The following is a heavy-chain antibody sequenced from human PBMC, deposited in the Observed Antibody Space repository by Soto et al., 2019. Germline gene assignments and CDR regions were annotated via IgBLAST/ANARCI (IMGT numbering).Heavy chain of an antibody. Sequence: VSVKVSCKASGYTFTSYGISWVRQAPGQGLEWMGWISAYNGNTNYAQKLQGRVTMTTDTSTSTAYMELRSLRSDDTAVYYCARALNQSGSYYPLSYWGQGTLVTVSS. D-gene: IGHD1-26*01. J-gene: IGHJ4*02. CDR3: ARALNQSGSYYPLSY. CDR1: GYTFTSYG. CDR2: ISAYNGNT. V-gene: IGHV1-18*04.